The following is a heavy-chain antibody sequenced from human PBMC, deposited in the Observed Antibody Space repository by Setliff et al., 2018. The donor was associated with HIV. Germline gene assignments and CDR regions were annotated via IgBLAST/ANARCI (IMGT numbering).Heavy chain of an antibody. D-gene: IGHD4-17*01. V-gene: IGHV1-18*01. CDR3: VRVTADRTNYYYYMDV. J-gene: IGHJ6*03. CDR1: GYTLTSYA. CDR2: IDADNGNT. Sequence: ASVKVSCKASGYTLTSYAITWVRQAPGQGLEWVGWIDADNGNTNYAQEFRGRVTMTTDTSTNTAYMEVRSLTSDDTAVYYCVRVTADRTNYYYYMDVWDKGTTVTVS.